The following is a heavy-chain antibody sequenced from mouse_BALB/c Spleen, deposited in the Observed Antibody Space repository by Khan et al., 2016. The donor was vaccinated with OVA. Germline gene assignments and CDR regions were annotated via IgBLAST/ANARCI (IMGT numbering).Heavy chain of an antibody. CDR1: GYTFTDHY. CDR2: IYPGSGNT. J-gene: IGHJ2*01. CDR3: ARMDTTSLNY. D-gene: IGHD2-3*01. V-gene: IGHV1-77*01. Sequence: QVRLQQSGTALPRPGASVKLSCKASGYTFTDHYITWAKQRTGQGLEWIGEIYPGSGNTYYNEKFKGKATLTADKSSNTAYMQLSSLTSEDLAVYFCARMDTTSLNYWRQGTTLTSSS.